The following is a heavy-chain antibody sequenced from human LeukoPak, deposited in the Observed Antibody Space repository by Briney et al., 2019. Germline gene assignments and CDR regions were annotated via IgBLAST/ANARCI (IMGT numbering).Heavy chain of an antibody. V-gene: IGHV4-4*07. D-gene: IGHD6-6*01. J-gene: IGHJ6*02. CDR3: ARTGSSSLYYYGMDV. CDR2: IYTSGCT. CDR1: GGSISSYY. Sequence: SETLSLTCTVSGGSISSYYWSWIRQPAGKGLEWIGRIYTSGCTNYNPSLKSRVTMSVDTSKNQFSLKLSSVTAADTAVYYCARTGSSSLYYYGMDVWGQGTTVTVSS.